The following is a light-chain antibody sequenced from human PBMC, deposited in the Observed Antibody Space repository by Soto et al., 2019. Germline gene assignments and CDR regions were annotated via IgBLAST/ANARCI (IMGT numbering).Light chain of an antibody. V-gene: IGKV1-39*01. J-gene: IGKJ1*01. Sequence: DIQMTQSPSSLSASVGDRVTISCRASQSISNYLNWYQQKPGKAPKPLIYAASTLQSGVPSRFSGSGSGTDFTLTISSLQPEDFATYYCQQSYTAWTFGQGTKVDI. CDR1: QSISNY. CDR2: AAS. CDR3: QQSYTAWT.